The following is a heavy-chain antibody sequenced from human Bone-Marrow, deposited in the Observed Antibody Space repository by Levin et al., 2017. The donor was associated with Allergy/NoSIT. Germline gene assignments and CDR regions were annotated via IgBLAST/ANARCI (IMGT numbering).Heavy chain of an antibody. V-gene: IGHV3-15*01. J-gene: IGHJ4*02. CDR2: VKNKAFGETT. D-gene: IGHD6-19*01. CDR3: TTDSLFQWL. CDR1: GFDFSGSW. Sequence: GESLKISCATTGFDFSGSWMTWVRQAPGKGLEWVGRVKNKAFGETTDYAAPVRGRFTISRDDSKTTSYLEMSSLKTDDTAIYYCTTDSLFQWLRGQRILVTVSS.